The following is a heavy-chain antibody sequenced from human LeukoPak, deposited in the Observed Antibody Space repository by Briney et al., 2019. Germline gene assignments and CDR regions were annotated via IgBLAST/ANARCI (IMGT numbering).Heavy chain of an antibody. D-gene: IGHD4-17*01. J-gene: IGHJ4*02. CDR2: ISVYTGKT. CDR1: GYTFSSYG. V-gene: IGHV1-18*01. CDR3: AKDRGWQYADYETVAVEH. Sequence: ASVKVSCKASGYTFSSYGISWVRQAPGQGLEWMGWISVYTGKTYHAQKFQARVSMTTDTSTSTAYMELRSLRSDDTAVYYCAKDRGWQYADYETVAVEHWGQGTLVTVSS.